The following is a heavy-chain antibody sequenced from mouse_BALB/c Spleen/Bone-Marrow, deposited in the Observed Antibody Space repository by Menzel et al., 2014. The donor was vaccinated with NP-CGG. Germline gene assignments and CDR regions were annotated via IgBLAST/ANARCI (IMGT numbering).Heavy chain of an antibody. CDR1: GFTFNTYA. CDR3: VRQFITTANYAMDY. CDR2: IRSKSNNYAT. V-gene: IGHV10-1*02. Sequence: EVMLVESGGGLVQPQGSLKLSCAASGFTFNTYAMNWVRQAPGKGLEWVARIRSKSNNYATYYADSVKDRFTISRDDSQSMLYLQMNNLKTEDTAMYYCVRQFITTANYAMDYWGQGTSVTVSS. J-gene: IGHJ4*01. D-gene: IGHD1-2*01.